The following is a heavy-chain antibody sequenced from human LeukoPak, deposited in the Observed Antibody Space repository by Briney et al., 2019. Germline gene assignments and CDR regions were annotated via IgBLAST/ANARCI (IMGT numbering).Heavy chain of an antibody. CDR3: ARVLVPAASNWFDP. J-gene: IGHJ5*02. Sequence: ASVKVSCKASGYTFTSYDINWVRQATGQGLEWMGWMNPNSGNTGYAQKFQGRVTTTRNTSISTAYMELSSLRSEDTAVYYCARVLVPAASNWFDPWGRGTLVTVSS. CDR1: GYTFTSYD. V-gene: IGHV1-8*03. D-gene: IGHD2-2*01. CDR2: MNPNSGNT.